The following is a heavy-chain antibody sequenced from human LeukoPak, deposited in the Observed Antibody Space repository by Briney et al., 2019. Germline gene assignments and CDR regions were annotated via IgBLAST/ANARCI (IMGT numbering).Heavy chain of an antibody. CDR3: ARDYGSGAFDI. J-gene: IGHJ3*02. V-gene: IGHV4-59*01. Sequence: SETLSLTCTVSGGSISSYYCSWIRQPPGKGLEWIGYIYYSGSTTYNPSLKSRVTISVDTSKNQFSLKLSSVTAADTAVYYCARDYGSGAFDIWGQGTMVTVSS. CDR1: GGSISSYY. CDR2: IYYSGST. D-gene: IGHD3-10*01.